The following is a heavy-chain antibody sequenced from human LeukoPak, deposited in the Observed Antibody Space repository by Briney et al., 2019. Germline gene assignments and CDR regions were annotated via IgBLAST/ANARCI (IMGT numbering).Heavy chain of an antibody. CDR3: ARGVKGQQLGY. CDR1: GYTFSNYD. Sequence: GASVTVSCTASGYTFSNYDIIWVRQATGQGLEWMGWMNPNSGNTGYTQNFQGRVTMTRSTSISTAYMDLSSLRSEDTAVYYCARGVKGQQLGYWGQGTLVTVSS. V-gene: IGHV1-8*01. CDR2: MNPNSGNT. J-gene: IGHJ4*02. D-gene: IGHD6-13*01.